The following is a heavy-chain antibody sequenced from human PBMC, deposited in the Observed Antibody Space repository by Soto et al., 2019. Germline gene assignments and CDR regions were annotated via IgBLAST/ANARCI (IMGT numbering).Heavy chain of an antibody. CDR2: IYYSGST. D-gene: IGHD2-15*01. Sequence: SQTLSLTCTVSGGSISSSSYYWGWIRQPPGKGLEWIGSIYYSGSTYYNPSLKSRVTISVDTSKNQFSLKLSSVTAADTAVYYCARHEDMYHDYWGQGTLVTVSS. CDR1: GGSISSSSYY. J-gene: IGHJ4*02. CDR3: ARHEDMYHDY. V-gene: IGHV4-39*01.